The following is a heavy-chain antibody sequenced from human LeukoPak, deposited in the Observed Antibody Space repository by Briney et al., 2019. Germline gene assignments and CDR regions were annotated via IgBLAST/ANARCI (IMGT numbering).Heavy chain of an antibody. J-gene: IGHJ3*02. CDR2: IRSKANSYAT. D-gene: IGHD2/OR15-2a*01. V-gene: IGHV3-73*01. CDR1: GFTFSGSA. Sequence: PGGSLKLSCAASGFTFSGSAIHWVRQASGKGLERVGRIRSKANSYATTYAASVKGRFTISRDDSKNMAYLQMNSLKTEDTAVYYCAKDHFSIAYRSAAFDIWGQGTMVTVSS. CDR3: AKDHFSIAYRSAAFDI.